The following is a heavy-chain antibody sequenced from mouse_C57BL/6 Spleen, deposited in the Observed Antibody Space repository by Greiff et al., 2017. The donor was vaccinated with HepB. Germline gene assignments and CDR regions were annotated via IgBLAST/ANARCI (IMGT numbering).Heavy chain of an antibody. V-gene: IGHV1-64*01. CDR2: IHPNSGST. D-gene: IGHD1-1*01. CDR1: GYTFTSYW. Sequence: QVQLKQPGAELVKPGASVKLSCKASGYTFTSYWMHWVKQRPGQGLEWIGMIHPNSGSTNYNEKFKSKATLTVDKSSSTAYMQLSSLTSADSAVYYCARDVITTVWDYFDYWGQGTTLTVSS. J-gene: IGHJ2*01. CDR3: ARDVITTVWDYFDY.